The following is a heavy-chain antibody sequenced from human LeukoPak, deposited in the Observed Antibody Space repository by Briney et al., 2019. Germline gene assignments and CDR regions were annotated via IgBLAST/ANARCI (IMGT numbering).Heavy chain of an antibody. CDR2: ISYDGTEK. D-gene: IGHD4-23*01. CDR3: ARDYDGNLEY. J-gene: IGHJ4*02. V-gene: IGHV3-30*03. Sequence: PGGSLRLSCAASGFTFSSYGMHWVRQAPGTGLEWVAFISYDGTEKYYADSVKGRFTISRDNSKNTVYLQMNSLRAEDTAVYYCARDYDGNLEYWGQGTPVTVSS. CDR1: GFTFSSYG.